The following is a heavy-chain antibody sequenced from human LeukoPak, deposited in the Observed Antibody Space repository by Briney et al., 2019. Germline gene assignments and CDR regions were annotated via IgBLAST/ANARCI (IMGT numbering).Heavy chain of an antibody. CDR1: GFTFSSYE. CDR3: AREPTYSSSWYTSCDY. V-gene: IGHV3-48*01. D-gene: IGHD6-13*01. Sequence: GGSLRLSCAASGFTFSSYEMNWVRQAPGKGLEWVSYISSSSSSIYYADSVKGRFTISRDNAKNSLYLQMNSLRAEDTAVYYCAREPTYSSSWYTSCDYWGQGTLVTVSS. J-gene: IGHJ4*02. CDR2: ISSSSSSI.